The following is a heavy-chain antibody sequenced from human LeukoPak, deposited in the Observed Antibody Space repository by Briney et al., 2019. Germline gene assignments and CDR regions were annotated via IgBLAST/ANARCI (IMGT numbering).Heavy chain of an antibody. J-gene: IGHJ4*02. D-gene: IGHD6-6*01. Sequence: KPSETLSLTCNVSGGSISSYYWSWIRQPPGKGLEWIGYIYYSGSTNYDPSLKSRVTISVDTSKNQFSLKLNSVTAADTAVYYCARSYSSSSVYFDYWGQGTLVTVSS. CDR3: ARSYSSSSVYFDY. CDR2: IYYSGST. V-gene: IGHV4-59*01. CDR1: GGSISSYY.